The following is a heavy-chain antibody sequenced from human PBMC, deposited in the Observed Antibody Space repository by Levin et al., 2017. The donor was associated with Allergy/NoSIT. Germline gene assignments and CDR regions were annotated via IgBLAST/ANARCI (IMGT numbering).Heavy chain of an antibody. CDR3: ARDLGRGYYDSSGYGYYFDY. J-gene: IGHJ4*02. CDR1: GGSISSPNW. V-gene: IGHV4-4*02. CDR2: IYHSGST. D-gene: IGHD3-22*01. Sequence: SETLSLTCAVSGGSISSPNWWSWVRQPPGQGLEWIGEIYHSGSTNYNPSLKSRVTISVDKSKNQFSLKLSSVTAADTAVYYCARDLGRGYYDSSGYGYYFDYWGQGTLVTVSS.